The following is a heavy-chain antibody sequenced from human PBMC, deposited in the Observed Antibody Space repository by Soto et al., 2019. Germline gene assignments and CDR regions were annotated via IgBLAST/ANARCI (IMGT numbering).Heavy chain of an antibody. V-gene: IGHV3-21*01. D-gene: IGHD4-17*01. Sequence: LRLSCAASGFTFSSYSMDWFRQAPGKGLEWVSSISSSSRYIYYADSVKGRFTISRDNAKNSLYLQMNSLRAEDTAVYYCARSYGDYGRHYFDYWGQGTLVTVSS. J-gene: IGHJ4*02. CDR3: ARSYGDYGRHYFDY. CDR1: GFTFSSYS. CDR2: ISSSSRYI.